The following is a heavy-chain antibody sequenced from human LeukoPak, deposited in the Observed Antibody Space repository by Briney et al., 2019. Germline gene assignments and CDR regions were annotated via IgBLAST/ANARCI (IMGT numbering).Heavy chain of an antibody. CDR3: ARSPSSDRSCYKNQGGSFDI. J-gene: IGHJ3*02. D-gene: IGHD3-22*01. CDR2: ISSSSRSI. Sequence: TVGSLRLSSAASVVTFSSDSMNSGPQAPGKGLEWFSAISSSSRSIFYAGSVNGRFTISRDNTNRSLTLQLSSLIVDHLTLYYFARSPSSDRSCYKNQGGSFDIWGEGRMVTVSS. V-gene: IGHV3-21*01. CDR1: VVTFSSDS.